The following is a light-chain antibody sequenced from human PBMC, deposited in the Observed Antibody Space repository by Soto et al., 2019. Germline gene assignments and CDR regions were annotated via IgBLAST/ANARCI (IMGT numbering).Light chain of an antibody. Sequence: QSVLTQPPSVSGAPGQRVTISCTGSSSNIGAGYDVHWYQHLPGTAPKLLIYDNNNRPSGVPDRFSGSKSGTSASLAITGLQAEAEADYYCQSYYSILSVLFGTGTKRTVL. CDR3: QSYYSILSVL. CDR1: SSNIGAGYD. V-gene: IGLV1-40*01. J-gene: IGLJ1*01. CDR2: DNN.